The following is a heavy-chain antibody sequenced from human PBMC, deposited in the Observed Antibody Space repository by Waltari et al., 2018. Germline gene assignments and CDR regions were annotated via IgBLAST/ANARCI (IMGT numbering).Heavy chain of an antibody. J-gene: IGHJ3*01. V-gene: IGHV4-39*01. CDR1: GSSISSPRPY. Sequence: QLQLQESGTRLVRPSETLSLICRVSGSSISSPRPYWAWIRQSPGQGLEWIGTVSYSGTTYISPSLKSRVSVSRDTSKNQVSLILGSVTAADMAVYYCATYIGASVGTAAFDVWGQGTMVTVSS. CDR2: VSYSGTT. D-gene: IGHD5-12*01. CDR3: ATYIGASVGTAAFDV.